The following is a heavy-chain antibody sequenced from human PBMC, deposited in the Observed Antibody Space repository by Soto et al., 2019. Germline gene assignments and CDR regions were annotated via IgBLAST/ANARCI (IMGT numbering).Heavy chain of an antibody. V-gene: IGHV4-59*01. J-gene: IGHJ6*03. CDR1: GGSISSYY. Sequence: SETLSLTCTVSGGSISSYYWSWIRQPPGKGLEWIGYIYYSGSTNYNPSLKSRVTISVDTSKNQFSLKLSSVTAADTAVYYCARLGPDYDFWSGYYHPGYYYYYMDVWGKGTTVTVSS. D-gene: IGHD3-3*01. CDR2: IYYSGST. CDR3: ARLGPDYDFWSGYYHPGYYYYYMDV.